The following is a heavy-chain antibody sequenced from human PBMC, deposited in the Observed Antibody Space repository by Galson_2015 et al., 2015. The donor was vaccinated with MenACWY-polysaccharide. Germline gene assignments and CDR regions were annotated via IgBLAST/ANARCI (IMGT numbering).Heavy chain of an antibody. V-gene: IGHV3-33*01. J-gene: IGHJ3*02. Sequence: SLRLSCAASGSRFSNSGMHWVRQAPGKGLGWVAVIQYDGSNKVYADSVKGRFTISRDNSKNTVFLEVNTLGVEDTAVYYCAREGSRIVFHAFDIWGQGTMVTVSS. CDR1: GSRFSNSG. CDR2: IQYDGSNK. D-gene: IGHD2-2*01. CDR3: AREGSRIVFHAFDI.